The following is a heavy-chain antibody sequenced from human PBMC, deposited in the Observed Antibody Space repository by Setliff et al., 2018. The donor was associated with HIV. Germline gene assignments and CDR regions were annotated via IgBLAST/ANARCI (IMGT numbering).Heavy chain of an antibody. CDR2: IYPSGGST. Sequence: ASVKVSCKASGYTFTNYYIHWVRQAPGQGLEWMGIIYPSGGSTNYAQKLQDRVTMTRDTSKTTVYMDLRSLRSEDTAVYYCARARGRLSDFDIWGQGTMVTVSS. V-gene: IGHV1-46*01. CDR1: GYTFTNYY. CDR3: ARARGRLSDFDI. J-gene: IGHJ3*02. D-gene: IGHD3-10*01.